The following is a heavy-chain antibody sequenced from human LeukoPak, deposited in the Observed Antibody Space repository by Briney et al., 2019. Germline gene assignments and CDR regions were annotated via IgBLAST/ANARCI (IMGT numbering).Heavy chain of an antibody. V-gene: IGHV4-4*09. J-gene: IGHJ6*03. CDR3: ARHVATTVTRGYSCHPMDV. D-gene: IGHD4-17*01. Sequence: PSETLSLTCTVSGGSISSYYWSWIRQPPGKGLEWIAYIAPSGGAVYNPSLNSRLTVSVDTSKNQFSLKLNSVTAADTAVYYCARHVATTVTRGYSCHPMDVWGKGTTVSVSS. CDR1: GGSISSYY. CDR2: IAPSGGA.